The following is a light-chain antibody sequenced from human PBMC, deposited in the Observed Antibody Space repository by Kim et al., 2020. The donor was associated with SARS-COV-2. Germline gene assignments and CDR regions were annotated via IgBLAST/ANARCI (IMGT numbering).Light chain of an antibody. CDR3: QQRSNWPPYT. CDR2: DAS. J-gene: IGKJ2*01. CDR1: KSVSSY. Sequence: WSPGERATLSCRARKSVSSYLAWYQQKPGQAPRRLIYDASNRATGSPARCSGSGSGTDFTLTISSLEPEDFAVYYCQQRSNWPPYTFGQGTKLEI. V-gene: IGKV3-11*01.